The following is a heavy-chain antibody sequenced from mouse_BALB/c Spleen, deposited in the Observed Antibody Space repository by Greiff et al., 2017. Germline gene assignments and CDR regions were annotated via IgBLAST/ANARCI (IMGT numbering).Heavy chain of an antibody. J-gene: IGHJ2*01. CDR2: ISSGNSTT. Sequence: EVKLVESGAGLVQPGGSRKLSCAASGFTFSSFGMHWVRQAPEKGLEWVAYISSGNSTTYYEDTLKGRFTISRDKPNNTMFLQMTSLRTADTAMYYCARSVVSHDFDYWGQGTTLTVSS. D-gene: IGHD1-1*01. CDR1: GFTFSSFG. V-gene: IGHV5-17*02. CDR3: ARSVVSHDFDY.